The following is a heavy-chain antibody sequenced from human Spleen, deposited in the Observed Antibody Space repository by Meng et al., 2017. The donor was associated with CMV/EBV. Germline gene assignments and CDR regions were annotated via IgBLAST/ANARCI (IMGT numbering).Heavy chain of an antibody. CDR3: ARAIVGASRCFDP. CDR2: IYHSGST. J-gene: IGHJ5*02. Sequence: VSGGSISSSNWWSWVRQPPGKGLEWIGEIYHSGSTNYNPSLKSRVTISVDTSKNQFSLKLSSATAADTAVYYCARAIVGASRCFDPWGQGTLVTVSS. V-gene: IGHV4-4*02. D-gene: IGHD1-26*01. CDR1: GGSISSSNW.